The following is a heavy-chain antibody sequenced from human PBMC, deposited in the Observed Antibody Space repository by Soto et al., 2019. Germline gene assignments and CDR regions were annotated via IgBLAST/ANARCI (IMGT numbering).Heavy chain of an antibody. V-gene: IGHV2-70*11. CDR3: ARIRNWNYPFDY. J-gene: IGHJ4*02. CDR1: GFSLSTSGMC. CDR2: IDWDDDK. Sequence: SGPTLVNPTQTLTLTCTFSGFSLSTSGMCVGWIRQPPGKALEWLARIDWDDDKYYSTSLKTRLTISKDTSKNQVVLTMTNMDPVDTATYYCARIRNWNYPFDYWGQGTLVTVSS. D-gene: IGHD1-7*01.